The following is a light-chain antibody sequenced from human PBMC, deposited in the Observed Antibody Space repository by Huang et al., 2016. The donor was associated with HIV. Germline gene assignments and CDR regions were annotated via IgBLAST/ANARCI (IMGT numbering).Light chain of an antibody. V-gene: IGKV1-5*03. Sequence: DIQMTQSPSTLSASVGDRVTITCRASQSIVNWLAWYQQKPGKAPKLLIYKASYLYSWVPSRFSGSGSGTEFTLTINSLQPDDFATYYCQQYKSFSTFGQGTKVEIK. CDR2: KAS. CDR3: QQYKSFST. J-gene: IGKJ1*01. CDR1: QSIVNW.